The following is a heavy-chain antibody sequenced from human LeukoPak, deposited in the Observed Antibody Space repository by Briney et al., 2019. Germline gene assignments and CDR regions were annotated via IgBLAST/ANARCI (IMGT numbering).Heavy chain of an antibody. D-gene: IGHD3-10*01. CDR2: IYHSGST. V-gene: IGHV4-38-2*02. CDR3: ARHRASSGSYFPVDWFDP. Sequence: PSETLSLTCTVSGYSISSGYYWGWIRQPPGKGLEWIGSIYHSGSTYYNPSLKSRVTISVDTSKNQFSLKLSSVTAADTAVYYCARHRASSGSYFPVDWFDPWGQGTLVTVSS. CDR1: GYSISSGYY. J-gene: IGHJ5*02.